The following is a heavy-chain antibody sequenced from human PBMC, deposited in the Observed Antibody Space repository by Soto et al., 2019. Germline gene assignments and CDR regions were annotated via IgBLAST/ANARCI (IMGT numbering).Heavy chain of an antibody. D-gene: IGHD3-22*01. CDR1: GFTFSSYA. Sequence: PGGSLRLSCAASGFTFSSYAMHWVRQAPGKGLEWVAVISYDGSNKYYADSVKGRFTISRDNSKNTLYLQMNSLRAEDTAVYYCASLDYYDSSGPGPFDYWGQGTLVTDSS. J-gene: IGHJ4*02. CDR3: ASLDYYDSSGPGPFDY. V-gene: IGHV3-30-3*01. CDR2: ISYDGSNK.